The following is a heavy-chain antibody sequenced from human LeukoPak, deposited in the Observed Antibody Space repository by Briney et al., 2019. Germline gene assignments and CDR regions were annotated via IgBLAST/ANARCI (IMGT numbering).Heavy chain of an antibody. CDR3: AGDYGSGSYRFDY. J-gene: IGHJ4*02. D-gene: IGHD3-10*01. Sequence: SQTLSLTCAVSGSSISSGDYSWSWIRQPPGKGLEWIGYIYHSGTTLYNPSLKSRVTISLDRSKNQFSLKLSSVTAADTAVYYCAGDYGSGSYRFDYWGQGTLVTVSS. CDR1: GSSISSGDYS. V-gene: IGHV4-30-2*01. CDR2: IYHSGTT.